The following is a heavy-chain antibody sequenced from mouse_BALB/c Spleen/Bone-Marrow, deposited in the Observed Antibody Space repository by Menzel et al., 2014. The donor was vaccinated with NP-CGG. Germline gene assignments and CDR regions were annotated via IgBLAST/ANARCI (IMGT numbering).Heavy chain of an antibody. J-gene: IGHJ4*01. CDR1: GYTFTDYV. CDR2: IYPGSGST. Sequence: VKLVESGPELVKPGASVKMSCKASGYTFTDYVISWVKQRTGQGLEWIGEIYPGSGSTYYNEKFKGKATLTADKSSNTAYMQLSGLTSEDSAVYFCARDYYGSSGAMDYWGQGTSVTVSS. CDR3: ARDYYGSSGAMDY. D-gene: IGHD1-1*01. V-gene: IGHV1-77*01.